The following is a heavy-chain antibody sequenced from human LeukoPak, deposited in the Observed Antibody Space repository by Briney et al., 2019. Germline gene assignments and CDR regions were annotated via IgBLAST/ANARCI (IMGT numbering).Heavy chain of an antibody. CDR1: GFTFSSYA. Sequence: GGSLRLSCAASGFTFSSYAMSWVRQAPGKGLEWVSAISGSGGSTYYADSVKGRFTISRDNSKNTLYLQMDGLRAEDTAVYYCAKDETAVAGIFDYWGQGTLVTVSS. D-gene: IGHD6-19*01. J-gene: IGHJ4*02. CDR3: AKDETAVAGIFDY. V-gene: IGHV3-23*01. CDR2: ISGSGGST.